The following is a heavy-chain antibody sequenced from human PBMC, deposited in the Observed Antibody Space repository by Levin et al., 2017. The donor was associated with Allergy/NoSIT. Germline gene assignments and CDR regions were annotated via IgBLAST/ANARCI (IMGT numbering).Heavy chain of an antibody. CDR1: GFNFDEYS. J-gene: IGHJ4*02. CDR2: ISWDGGST. V-gene: IGHV3-43*01. Sequence: GGSLRLSCAASGFNFDEYSMDWVRQTPGKGLEWVSLISWDGGSTYYADSVKGRFTTSRDNNKNSLYLQMDSLRTEDTALYYCTKASSPYQLSTFFASWGQGTLVTVSS. D-gene: IGHD2-2*01. CDR3: TKASSPYQLSTFFAS.